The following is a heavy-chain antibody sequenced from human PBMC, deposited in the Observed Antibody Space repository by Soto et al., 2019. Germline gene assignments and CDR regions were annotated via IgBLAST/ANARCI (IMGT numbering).Heavy chain of an antibody. Sequence: EVQLVESGGGVVRPGGSLRLSCAASGFTFDDHGMTWVRQAPGKGLEWVSGITWNGATTGYADSVKGRFTISRDNAKNYLYLQMNSLRVEDTALYYCARDGDVVVAVDAFDVWGQGTMVTVSS. V-gene: IGHV3-20*04. CDR1: GFTFDDHG. CDR3: ARDGDVVVAVDAFDV. J-gene: IGHJ3*01. D-gene: IGHD6-19*01. CDR2: ITWNGATT.